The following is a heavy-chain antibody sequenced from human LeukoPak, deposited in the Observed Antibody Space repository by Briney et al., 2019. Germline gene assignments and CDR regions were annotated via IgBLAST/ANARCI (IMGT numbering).Heavy chain of an antibody. CDR1: GFTFSSYW. J-gene: IGHJ4*02. CDR2: IKQDGSEK. CDR3: ARDGPYSYGSTTLDY. D-gene: IGHD5-18*01. Sequence: GGSLRLSCAASGFTFSSYWMSWVRQAPGKGLEWVANIKQDGSEKYYVDSVKGRFTISRDNAKNSLYLQMNSLRAEDTAVYYCARDGPYSYGSTTLDYWGQGTLVTVSS. V-gene: IGHV3-7*01.